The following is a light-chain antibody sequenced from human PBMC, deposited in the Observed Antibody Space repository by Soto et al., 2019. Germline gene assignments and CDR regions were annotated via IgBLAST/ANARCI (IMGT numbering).Light chain of an antibody. V-gene: IGKV4-1*01. J-gene: IGKJ4*01. CDR3: HQYYSTPLLT. Sequence: DIVMTQSPDSLAVSLGERATINCKYSQSVLYSSNNKNYLAWYQQKPGQPPKLLIYWASTRESGVPDRFSGSGSGTDFTLTISSLQAEDVAFYYCHQYYSTPLLTFGGGTKVEIK. CDR1: QSVLYSSNNKNY. CDR2: WAS.